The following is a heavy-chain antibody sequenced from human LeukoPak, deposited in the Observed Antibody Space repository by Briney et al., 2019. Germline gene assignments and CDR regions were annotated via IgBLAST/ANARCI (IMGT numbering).Heavy chain of an antibody. Sequence: GESLKISCKGSGYSFTSYWIGWVRQMPGKGLGWMGIIYPGDSDTRYSPSFQGQVTISADKSISTAYLQWSSLKASDTAMYYCARLPISYGDFDAFDIWGQGTMVTVSS. V-gene: IGHV5-51*01. CDR2: IYPGDSDT. CDR1: GYSFTSYW. D-gene: IGHD4-17*01. CDR3: ARLPISYGDFDAFDI. J-gene: IGHJ3*02.